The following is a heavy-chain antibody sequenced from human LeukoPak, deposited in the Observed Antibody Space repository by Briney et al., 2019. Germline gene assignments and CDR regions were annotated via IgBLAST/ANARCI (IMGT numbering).Heavy chain of an antibody. D-gene: IGHD2-8*02. Sequence: GGPLRLSCAGSGFALKRYSLTGVRDARGEAREWVSSISSTSAYIPYADSVKGRFTISRDNVDNVVYLEMNSLGAEDTATYYCARVAVSGPTGWFDSWGQGTLVIVSS. CDR3: ARVAVSGPTGWFDS. CDR1: GFALKRYS. CDR2: ISSTSAYI. J-gene: IGHJ5*01. V-gene: IGHV3-21*01.